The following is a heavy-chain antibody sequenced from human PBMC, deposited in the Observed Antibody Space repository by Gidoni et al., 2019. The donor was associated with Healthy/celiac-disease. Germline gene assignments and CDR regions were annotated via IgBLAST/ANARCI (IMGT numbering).Heavy chain of an antibody. CDR2: INPNSGGT. D-gene: IGHD6-19*01. J-gene: IGHJ4*02. CDR3: ARDTAVDGTGSYYFDY. CDR1: GYTFTGYY. Sequence: QVQLVQSGAEVKKPGASVKVSCKASGYTFTGYYMHWVRQAPGQGLEWMGWINPNSGGTNYAQKFQGWVTMTRDTSISTAYMELSRLRSDDTAVYYCARDTAVDGTGSYYFDYWGQGTLVTVSS. V-gene: IGHV1-2*04.